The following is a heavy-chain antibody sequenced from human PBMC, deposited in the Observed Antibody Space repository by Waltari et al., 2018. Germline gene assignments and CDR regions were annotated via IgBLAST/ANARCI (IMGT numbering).Heavy chain of an antibody. J-gene: IGHJ4*02. CDR3: ARGPTIRLDYFDY. CDR1: GFTFSSYS. D-gene: IGHD1-1*01. V-gene: IGHV3-48*01. CDR2: ISSSRSTI. Sequence: EVQLVESGGGLVQPGGSLRLSCAASGFTFSSYSMNWVRQAPGKGLEWVSYISSSRSTIYYADSVKGRFTISRDNAKNSLYLQMNSLRAEDTAVYYCARGPTIRLDYFDYWGQGTLVTVSS.